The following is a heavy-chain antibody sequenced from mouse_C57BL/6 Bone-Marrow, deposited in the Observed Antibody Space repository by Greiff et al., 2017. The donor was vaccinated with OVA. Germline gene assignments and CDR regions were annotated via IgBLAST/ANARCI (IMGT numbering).Heavy chain of an antibody. D-gene: IGHD1-1*01. CDR1: GYTFTDYN. V-gene: IGHV1-22*01. Sequence: VQLKESGPELVKPGASVKMSCKASGYTFTDYNMHWVKQSHGKSLEWIGYINPNNGGTSYNQKFKGKATLTVNKSSSTAYMELRSLTSEDSAVYYCARGDTTEYAMDYWGQGTSVTVSS. CDR3: ARGDTTEYAMDY. CDR2: INPNNGGT. J-gene: IGHJ4*01.